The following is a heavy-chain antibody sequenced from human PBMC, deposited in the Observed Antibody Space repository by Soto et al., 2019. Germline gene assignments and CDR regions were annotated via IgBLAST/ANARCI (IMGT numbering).Heavy chain of an antibody. CDR3: AHGPRYTAGRTLDY. D-gene: IGHD2-2*02. Sequence: QITLKESGPTLMKPTQTLTLTCTFSGFSLSSNGVGVGWIRQPPGKALQWLAIIYWDDDKRYSPSLKSRLTITKDTSKNQVLLTMTNVDPVDTATYYCAHGPRYTAGRTLDYWGPGTLVTVSS. CDR1: GFSLSSNGVG. CDR2: IYWDDDK. J-gene: IGHJ4*02. V-gene: IGHV2-5*02.